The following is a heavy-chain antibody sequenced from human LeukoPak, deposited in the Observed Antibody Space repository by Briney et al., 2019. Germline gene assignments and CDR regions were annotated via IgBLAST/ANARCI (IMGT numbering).Heavy chain of an antibody. CDR1: RFTFSSYA. Sequence: GGSLRLSCAASRFTFSSYAMHWVRQAPGKGLEWVAVDGSNKYYADSVKGRFTISRDNSKNTLFLQMNSLRAEDTAVYYCAKDLRTSGYYPYYFDYWGQGTLVTVSS. V-gene: IGHV3-30*18. CDR3: AKDLRTSGYYPYYFDY. J-gene: IGHJ4*02. D-gene: IGHD3-22*01. CDR2: DGSNK.